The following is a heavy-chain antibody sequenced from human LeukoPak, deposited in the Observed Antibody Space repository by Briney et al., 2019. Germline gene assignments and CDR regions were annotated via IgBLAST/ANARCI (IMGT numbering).Heavy chain of an antibody. D-gene: IGHD4-11*01. Sequence: PSETLSLTCSVSGYSIRSGYQWGRIRQAPGKGLEWIGSINYSGRTYDNPSLKSRVTISIDTSKNQIFLKLRSTTAADTAHYYCARAEINDYNRYWGQGILVIVS. J-gene: IGHJ4*02. CDR1: GYSIRSGYQ. V-gene: IGHV4-38-2*01. CDR3: ARAEINDYNRY. CDR2: INYSGRT.